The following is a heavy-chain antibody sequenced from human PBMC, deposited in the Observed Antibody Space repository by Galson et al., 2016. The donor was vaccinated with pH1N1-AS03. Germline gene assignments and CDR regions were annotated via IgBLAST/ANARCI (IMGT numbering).Heavy chain of an antibody. CDR2: ISVTGGST. Sequence: SLRLSCATSGFTFSSYGMTWVRQAPGKGLEWVSSISVTGGSTYYADSVKGRFTISRDHSKNTLYLQMSSLRAEDTAVDYCAKDRSSWPPGWGSVDSWGQGTLVTVSS. CDR3: AKDRSSWPPGWGSVDS. V-gene: IGHV3-23*01. J-gene: IGHJ4*02. D-gene: IGHD6-13*01. CDR1: GFTFSSYG.